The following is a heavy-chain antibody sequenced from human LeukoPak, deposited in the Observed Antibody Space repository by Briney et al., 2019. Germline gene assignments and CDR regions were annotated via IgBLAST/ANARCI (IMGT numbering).Heavy chain of an antibody. V-gene: IGHV1-18*01. CDR3: ARGVDTAMLGFFDY. CDR1: GYTFTSYG. Sequence: GASVKVSCKASGYTFTSYGISWVRQAPGQGLEWMGWISAYNGNTNYAQKLQGRVTMATDTSTSTAYMELRSLRSDDTAVYYCARGVDTAMLGFFDYWGQGTLVTVSS. D-gene: IGHD5-18*01. CDR2: ISAYNGNT. J-gene: IGHJ4*02.